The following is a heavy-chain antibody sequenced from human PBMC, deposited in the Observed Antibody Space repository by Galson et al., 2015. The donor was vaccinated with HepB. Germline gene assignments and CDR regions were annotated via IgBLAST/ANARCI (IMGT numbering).Heavy chain of an antibody. D-gene: IGHD2-2*01. J-gene: IGHJ6*02. CDR3: AREEIVPAHQHYYYYYGMDV. CDR2: ISYDGSNK. CDR1: GFTFSSYA. Sequence: SLRLSCAASGFTFSSYAMHWVRQAPGKGLEWVAVISYDGSNKYYADSVKGRFTISRDNSKNTLYLQMNSLRAEDTAVYYCAREEIVPAHQHYYYYYGMDVWGQGTTVTVSS. V-gene: IGHV3-30-3*01.